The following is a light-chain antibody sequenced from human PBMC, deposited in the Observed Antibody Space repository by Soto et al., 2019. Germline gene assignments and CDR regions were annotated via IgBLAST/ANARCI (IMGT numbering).Light chain of an antibody. V-gene: IGLV1-44*01. J-gene: IGLJ3*02. CDR1: SSNIGKNT. Sequence: QSVLTQPPSVSGTPGQRVTISCSGSSSNIGKNTVNWYQQLPGTAPKLLIYTNNQRPSGVPDRFFGSKSGTSASLAISGLQSDDEADYYCATWDDRLTGWVFGGGTKLIVL. CDR3: ATWDDRLTGWV. CDR2: TNN.